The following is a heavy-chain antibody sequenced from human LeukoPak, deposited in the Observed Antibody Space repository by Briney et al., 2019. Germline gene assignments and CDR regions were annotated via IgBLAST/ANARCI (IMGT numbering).Heavy chain of an antibody. J-gene: IGHJ5*02. CDR3: ARAGLEMATIVGWFDP. CDR2: IIPIFGTA. Sequence: RASVKVSCKASGGTFSSYAISWVRQAPGQGLEWMGGIIPIFGTANYAQKFQGRVTITADESTSTAYMELSSLRSEDTAVYYCARAGLEMATIVGWFDPWGQGTLVTVSS. V-gene: IGHV1-69*13. CDR1: GGTFSSYA. D-gene: IGHD5-24*01.